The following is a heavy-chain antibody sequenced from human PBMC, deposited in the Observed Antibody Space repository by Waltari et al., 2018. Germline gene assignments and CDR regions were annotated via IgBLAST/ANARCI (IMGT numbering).Heavy chain of an antibody. CDR3: ARLTSPEGLDV. CDR1: GGSITSSSFH. CDR2: VYYTGSA. J-gene: IGHJ6*02. Sequence: QLQLQESGPGLVKPSETLSLTCTVSGGSITSSSFHWTWIRQPPGKGLEWIGSVYYTGSAFYIPSLKSRLTISSDTSGNQFSLQVRSVTAADTAVYYCARLTSPEGLDVWGQGTTVTVSS. V-gene: IGHV4-39*01.